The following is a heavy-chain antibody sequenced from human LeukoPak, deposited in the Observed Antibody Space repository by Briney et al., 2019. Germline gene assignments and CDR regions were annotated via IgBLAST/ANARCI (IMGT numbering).Heavy chain of an antibody. CDR1: GYTFTGYY. D-gene: IGHD3-10*01. CDR3: ARETGALWFGELEVGYFDY. Sequence: RASVKVSCKASGYTFTGYYMHWVRQAPGQGLEWMGWINPNSGGTNYAQKLQGRVTMTTDTSTSTAYMELRSLRSDDTAVYYCARETGALWFGELEVGYFDYWGQGTLVTVSS. CDR2: INPNSGGT. J-gene: IGHJ4*02. V-gene: IGHV1-2*02.